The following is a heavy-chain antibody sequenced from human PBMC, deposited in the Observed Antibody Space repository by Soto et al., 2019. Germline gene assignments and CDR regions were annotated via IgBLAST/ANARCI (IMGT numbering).Heavy chain of an antibody. J-gene: IGHJ4*02. V-gene: IGHV1-3*01. CDR1: GYTFISYA. D-gene: IGHD2-15*01. Sequence: ASVKVSCKVSGYTFISYAIHWVRQAPGQRLEWMGWINAGNGNTKYSQKFQGRVTITRDTSASTAYMELTSLRSEDTAVYYCARELQGLYYFDYWGQGTLVTASS. CDR2: INAGNGNT. CDR3: ARELQGLYYFDY.